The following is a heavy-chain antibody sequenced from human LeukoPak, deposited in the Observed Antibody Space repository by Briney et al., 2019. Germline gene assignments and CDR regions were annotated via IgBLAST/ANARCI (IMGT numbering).Heavy chain of an antibody. D-gene: IGHD1-26*01. CDR3: ASQISGSYLPRFDY. CDR2: IYYSGST. Sequence: PSETLSLTCTVSGGSISSYYWSWLRQPPGKGLEWIGYIYYSGSTNYNSSLKSRVTISVDTSKNQFSLKLSSVTAADTAVYYCASQISGSYLPRFDYWGQGTLVTVSS. CDR1: GGSISSYY. V-gene: IGHV4-59*01. J-gene: IGHJ4*02.